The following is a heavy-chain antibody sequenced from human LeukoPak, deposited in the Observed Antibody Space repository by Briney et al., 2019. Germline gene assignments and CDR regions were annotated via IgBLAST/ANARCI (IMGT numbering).Heavy chain of an antibody. J-gene: IGHJ4*02. CDR1: GFTFSSYA. V-gene: IGHV3-23*01. Sequence: GGSLRLSCAASGFTFSSYAMSWVRQAPGKGLEGVSAISGSGGSTYYADSVKGRFTISRDNSKNTLYLQMNSLRAEDTAVYYCAKDLPYYYDSSGYYTVDYWGQGTLVTVSS. D-gene: IGHD3-22*01. CDR3: AKDLPYYYDSSGYYTVDY. CDR2: ISGSGGST.